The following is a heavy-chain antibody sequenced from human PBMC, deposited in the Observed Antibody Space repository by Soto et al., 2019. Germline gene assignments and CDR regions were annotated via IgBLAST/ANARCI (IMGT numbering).Heavy chain of an antibody. CDR2: IYYSGST. V-gene: IGHV4-39*01. Sequence: SETLSLTCTVSGGSISSSSYYWGWIRQPPGKGLEWIGSIYYSGSTYYNPSLKSRVTISVDTSKNQFSLKLSSVTAADTAVYYCARGPSMYYGSGILAPIDYWGQGTLVTVSS. CDR1: GGSISSSSYY. CDR3: ARGPSMYYGSGILAPIDY. J-gene: IGHJ4*02. D-gene: IGHD3-10*01.